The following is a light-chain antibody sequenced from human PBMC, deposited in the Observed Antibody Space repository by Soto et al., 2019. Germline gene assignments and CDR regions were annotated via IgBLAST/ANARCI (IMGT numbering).Light chain of an antibody. V-gene: IGLV1-40*01. Sequence: QSVLTQPPSMSGATGQRVTISCTWSSSKIGAGYDVHWYQQHPGTAPKLLIFDNNNRPSGVPDRFSGSKSDTSASLAITGLQAEDEADYYCQSFDTSLSGFVVFGGGTKLTVL. CDR1: SSKIGAGYD. CDR3: QSFDTSLSGFVV. J-gene: IGLJ2*01. CDR2: DNN.